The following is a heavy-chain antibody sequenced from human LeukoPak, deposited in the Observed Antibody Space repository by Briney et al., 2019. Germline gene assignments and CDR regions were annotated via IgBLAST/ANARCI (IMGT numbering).Heavy chain of an antibody. CDR3: ARSNTWIQQYYDY. Sequence: GESLKISCKGSGYRFTSYWIGWVRQMPGKGLEWMGIIYPGDSDTRYSPSFQGQVTISADKSISTAYLQWSSLKASDTAMYYCARSNTWIQQYYDYWGQGTLVTVSS. V-gene: IGHV5-51*01. CDR2: IYPGDSDT. D-gene: IGHD5-18*01. CDR1: GYRFTSYW. J-gene: IGHJ4*02.